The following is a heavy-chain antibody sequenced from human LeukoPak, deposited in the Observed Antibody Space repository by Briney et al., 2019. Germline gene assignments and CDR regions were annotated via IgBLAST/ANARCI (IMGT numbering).Heavy chain of an antibody. Sequence: SETLSLTCTVSGGSISSGDYYWSWIRQPPGKGLERIGYIYYSGSTYYNPSLKSRVTISVDTSKNQFSLKLSSVTAADTAVYYCARDLREDGDYSYYYGMDVWGQGTTVTVSS. CDR1: GGSISSGDYY. CDR2: IYYSGST. V-gene: IGHV4-30-4*02. J-gene: IGHJ6*02. CDR3: ARDLREDGDYSYYYGMDV. D-gene: IGHD4-17*01.